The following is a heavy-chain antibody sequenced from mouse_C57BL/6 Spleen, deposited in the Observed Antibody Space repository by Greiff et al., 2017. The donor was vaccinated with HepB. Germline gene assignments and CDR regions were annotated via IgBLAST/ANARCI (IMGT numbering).Heavy chain of an antibody. CDR3: ARDSGLGRGFAY. CDR2: INYDGSST. V-gene: IGHV5-16*01. J-gene: IGHJ3*01. CDR1: GFTFSDYY. D-gene: IGHD4-1*01. Sequence: EVKLVESEGGLVQPGSSMKLSCTASGFTFSDYYMAWVRQVPEKGLEWVANINYDGSSTYYLDSLKSRFIISRDNAKNILYLQMSSLKSEDTATYYCARDSGLGRGFAYWGQGTLVTVSA.